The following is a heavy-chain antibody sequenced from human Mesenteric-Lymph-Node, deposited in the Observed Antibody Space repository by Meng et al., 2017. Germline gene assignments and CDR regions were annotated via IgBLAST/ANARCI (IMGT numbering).Heavy chain of an antibody. V-gene: IGHV6-1*01. CDR1: GDSVSRNSPP. J-gene: IGHJ6*02. CDR3: ARVVITMVRGVITPSQYYYYGMDV. D-gene: IGHD3-10*01. Sequence: SQTLSLTCAISGDSVSRNSPPWNWIRQSPSRGLEWLGRAYYRSKWYNDYAVSVKSRMTINPDTSMNQVSLQLNSVTTEDTSVYYCARVVITMVRGVITPSQYYYYGMDVWGQGTMVTVSS. CDR2: AYYRSKWYN.